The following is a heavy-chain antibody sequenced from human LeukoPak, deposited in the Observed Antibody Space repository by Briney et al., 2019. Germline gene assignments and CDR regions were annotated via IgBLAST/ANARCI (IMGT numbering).Heavy chain of an antibody. CDR2: ISGSGGST. D-gene: IGHD1-1*01. CDR3: AKASRPYWNDGPDWFDP. CDR1: GFTFSSYA. J-gene: IGHJ5*02. V-gene: IGHV3-23*01. Sequence: GGSLRLSCAASGFTFSSYAMSWVRQAPGKGLEWVSAISGSGGSTYYADSVKGRFTISRDNSKNTLYLQMNSLRAEDTAVYYCAKASRPYWNDGPDWFDPWGQGTLVTVSS.